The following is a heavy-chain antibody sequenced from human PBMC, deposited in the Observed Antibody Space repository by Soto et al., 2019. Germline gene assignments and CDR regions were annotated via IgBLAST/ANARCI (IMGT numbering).Heavy chain of an antibody. D-gene: IGHD2-2*01. Sequence: GGSLRLSCAASGFTFSSYSMNWVRQAPGKGLGWVSSISSSSSYIYYADSVKGRFTISRDNAKNSLYLQMNSLRAEDTAVYYCARDLPAVDAFDIWGQGTMVTVSS. V-gene: IGHV3-21*01. CDR1: GFTFSSYS. CDR2: ISSSSSYI. J-gene: IGHJ3*02. CDR3: ARDLPAVDAFDI.